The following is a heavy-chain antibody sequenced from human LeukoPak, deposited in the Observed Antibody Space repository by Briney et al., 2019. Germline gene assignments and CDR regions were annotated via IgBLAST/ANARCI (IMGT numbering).Heavy chain of an antibody. CDR2: INHSGST. J-gene: IGHJ6*02. CDR3: ARVSVQPDV. V-gene: IGHV4-34*01. Sequence: PSETLSLTCAVYGGSFGDYYWSWIRQPPGKGLEWIGEINHSGSTNYNPSLKSRVTISVDTSKNQFSLKLSSVTAADTAVYYCARVSVQPDVWGQGTTVTVSS. D-gene: IGHD5-18*01. CDR1: GGSFGDYY.